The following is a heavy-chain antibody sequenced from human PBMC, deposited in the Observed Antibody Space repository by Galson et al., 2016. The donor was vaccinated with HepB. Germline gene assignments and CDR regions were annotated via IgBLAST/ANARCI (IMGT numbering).Heavy chain of an antibody. V-gene: IGHV3-23*01. J-gene: IGHJ4*02. CDR1: GFVFSNFG. D-gene: IGHD1-1*01. CDR3: AKERLVRRIFDH. CDR2: ISTRRTT. Sequence: SLRLSCAASGFVFSNFGLSWVRQAPGKGLEWVASISTRRTTPYSDSVQGRFTISRDNSNNTLYLQMNGLRAEDAAVYYCAKERLVRRIFDHWGQGTLLTVSS.